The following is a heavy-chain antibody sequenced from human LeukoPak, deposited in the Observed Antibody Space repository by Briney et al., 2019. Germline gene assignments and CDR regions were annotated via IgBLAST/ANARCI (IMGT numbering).Heavy chain of an antibody. V-gene: IGHV4-38-2*01. Sequence: PSETLSLTCAVSGYSISSGYYWGWIRQPPGKGLEWIGSIYHSGSTYYNPSLKSRVTISVDTSKNQSSLKLSSVTAADTAVYYCARQMATRFDYWGQGTLVTVSS. CDR2: IYHSGST. CDR1: GYSISSGYY. CDR3: ARQMATRFDY. D-gene: IGHD5-24*01. J-gene: IGHJ4*02.